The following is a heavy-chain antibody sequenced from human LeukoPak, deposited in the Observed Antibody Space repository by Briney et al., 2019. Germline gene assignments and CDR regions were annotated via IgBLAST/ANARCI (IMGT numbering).Heavy chain of an antibody. CDR3: ARVRHQKGPIAAAGTGAFDI. J-gene: IGHJ3*02. CDR1: GGSISSYY. V-gene: IGHV4-59*12. Sequence: SETLSLTCTVSGGSISSYYWSWIRQPPGKGLEWIGYIYYSGSTNYNPSLKSRVTISVDTSKNQFSLKLSSVTAADTAVYYCARVRHQKGPIAAAGTGAFDIWGQGTMVTVSS. CDR2: IYYSGST. D-gene: IGHD6-13*01.